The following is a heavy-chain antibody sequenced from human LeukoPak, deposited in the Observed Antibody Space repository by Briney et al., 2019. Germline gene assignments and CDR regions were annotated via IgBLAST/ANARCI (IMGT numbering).Heavy chain of an antibody. CDR3: ARAEGGYSSIRGYFQH. CDR2: IIPIFGTA. D-gene: IGHD6-13*01. CDR1: GGTFSSYA. J-gene: IGHJ1*01. V-gene: IGHV1-69*13. Sequence: GASVKVSCKASGGTFSSYAISWVRQAPGQGLEWMGGIIPIFGTANYAQKFQGRVTITADESTSTAYMELSSLRSEDTAVYYCARAEGGYSSIRGYFQHWGQGTLVTVSS.